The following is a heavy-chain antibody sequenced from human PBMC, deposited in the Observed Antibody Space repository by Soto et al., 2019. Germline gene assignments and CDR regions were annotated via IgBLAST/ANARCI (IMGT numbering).Heavy chain of an antibody. Sequence: SETLSLTCTVSGGSISSYYWSWIRQPPGKGLEWIGYIYYSGSTNYNPSLKSRVTISVDTSKNQFSLKLSSVTAADTAVYYCARAWEWAGSHYFDYWGQGTLVTVSS. CDR2: IYYSGST. J-gene: IGHJ4*02. CDR3: ARAWEWAGSHYFDY. D-gene: IGHD1-26*01. CDR1: GGSISSYY. V-gene: IGHV4-59*01.